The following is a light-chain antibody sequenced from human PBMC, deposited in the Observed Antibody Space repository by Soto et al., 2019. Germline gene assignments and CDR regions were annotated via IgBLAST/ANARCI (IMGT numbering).Light chain of an antibody. CDR2: GSS. CDR1: QSVSNKY. V-gene: IGKV3-20*01. CDR3: QQYGSSPPYT. J-gene: IGKJ2*01. Sequence: EVVLTQSPGTLSLSPGERATLSCRASQSVSNKYLAWYQQKPGQAPRLLIFGSSDRATGIPDRFSGSGSGTYFTLNISRLEPEDFAVYYCQQYGSSPPYTFGQGTKLEIK.